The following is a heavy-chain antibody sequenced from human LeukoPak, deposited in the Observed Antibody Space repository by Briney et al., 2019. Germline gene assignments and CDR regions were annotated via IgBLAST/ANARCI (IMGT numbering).Heavy chain of an antibody. D-gene: IGHD1-1*01. Sequence: ASVTVSCKASGYTFTSYGISWVRQAPGQGLEWMGWISAYNGNTNYAQKLQGRVTITRDTSASTAYMELSSLRSEDTAVYYCARCTGTYYYYYGMDVWGQGTTVTVSS. CDR2: ISAYNGNT. CDR1: GYTFTSYG. CDR3: ARCTGTYYYYYGMDV. J-gene: IGHJ6*02. V-gene: IGHV1-18*01.